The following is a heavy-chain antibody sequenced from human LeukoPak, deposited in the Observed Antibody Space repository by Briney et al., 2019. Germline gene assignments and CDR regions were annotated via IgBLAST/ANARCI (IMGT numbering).Heavy chain of an antibody. J-gene: IGHJ4*02. CDR2: INHSGST. CDR1: GDSISSGGYY. D-gene: IGHD6-13*01. Sequence: SQTLSLTCTVSGDSISSGGYYWSWIRQPPGKGLEWIGEINHSGSTNYNPSLKSRVTISVDTSKNQFSLKLSSVTAADTAVYYCARGKRGYSSSWYDYWGQGTLVTVSS. V-gene: IGHV4-30-2*01. CDR3: ARGKRGYSSSWYDY.